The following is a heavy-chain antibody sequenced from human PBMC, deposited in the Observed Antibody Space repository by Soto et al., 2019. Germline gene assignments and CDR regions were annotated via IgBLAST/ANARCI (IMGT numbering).Heavy chain of an antibody. CDR1: GFTFSSYG. Sequence: QVQLVESGGGVVQPGRSLRLSCAASGFTFSSYGMHWVRQAPGKGLEWVAVIWHDGSNKYYADSVKDRFTISRDNSKNTLYLQMSSLRGEDTAVYYCARERWYGDKLLLFDYWGQGTLVTVSS. CDR3: ARERWYGDKLLLFDY. J-gene: IGHJ4*02. V-gene: IGHV3-33*01. D-gene: IGHD4-17*01. CDR2: IWHDGSNK.